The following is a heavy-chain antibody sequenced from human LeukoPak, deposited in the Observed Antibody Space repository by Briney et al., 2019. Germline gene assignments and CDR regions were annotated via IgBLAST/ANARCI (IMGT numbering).Heavy chain of an antibody. V-gene: IGHV3-33*01. CDR3: ASGRQRPEIDY. CDR1: GFTFSSYG. D-gene: IGHD6-25*01. J-gene: IGHJ4*02. CDR2: IWCDGSNK. Sequence: GGSLRLSCAASGFTFSSYGMHWVRQAPGKGLEWVAVIWCDGSNKYYADSVKGRFTISRDNSKNTLYLQMNSLRAEDTAVYYCASGRQRPEIDYWGQGTLVTVSS.